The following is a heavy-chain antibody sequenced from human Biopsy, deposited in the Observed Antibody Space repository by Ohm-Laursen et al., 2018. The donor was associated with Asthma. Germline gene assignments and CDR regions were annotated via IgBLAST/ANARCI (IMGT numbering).Heavy chain of an antibody. Sequence: GSSVKVSCKVSGGTFGNYAISWVRQAPGLGLEWMGGISPVFGSTNIARKFQGRVTISADIFTKTAYLEVSSLRSDDTAVYYCASPSSSREILYYYYNMDIWGQGTTVIV. CDR1: GGTFGNYA. CDR2: ISPVFGST. J-gene: IGHJ6*02. CDR3: ASPSSSREILYYYYNMDI. D-gene: IGHD6-13*01. V-gene: IGHV1-69*06.